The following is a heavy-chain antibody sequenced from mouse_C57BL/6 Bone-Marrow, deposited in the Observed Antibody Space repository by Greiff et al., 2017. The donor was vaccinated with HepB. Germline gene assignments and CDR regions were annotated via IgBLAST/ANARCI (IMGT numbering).Heavy chain of an antibody. CDR2: INPSTGGT. D-gene: IGHD1-1*01. J-gene: IGHJ4*01. V-gene: IGHV1-42*01. CDR3: ASIHYYGSSPYYYAMDY. CDR1: GYSFTGYY. Sequence: EVKVVESGPELVKPGASVKISCKASGYSFTGYYMNWVKQSPEKSLEWIGEINPSTGGTTYNQKFKAKATLTVDKSSSTAYMQLKSLTSEDSAVYYCASIHYYGSSPYYYAMDYWGQGTSVTVSS.